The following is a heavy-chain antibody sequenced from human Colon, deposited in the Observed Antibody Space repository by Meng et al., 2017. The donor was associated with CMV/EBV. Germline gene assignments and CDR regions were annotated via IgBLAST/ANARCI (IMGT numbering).Heavy chain of an antibody. CDR1: GLTFTNYW. J-gene: IGHJ4*02. D-gene: IGHD4-17*01. CDR2: TNTAGTST. CDR3: ATVFDY. V-gene: IGHV3-74*01. Sequence: GGSLRLSCAASGLTFTNYWMHWVRQAPGKGLVWVSGTNTAGTSTYYADSVKGRFTISRDNAKNTLYLQMNSLRAEDTAVYYCATVFDYWGQGTLVTVPQ.